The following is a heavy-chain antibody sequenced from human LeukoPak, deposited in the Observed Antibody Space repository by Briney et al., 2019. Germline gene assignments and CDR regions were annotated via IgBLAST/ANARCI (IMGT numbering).Heavy chain of an antibody. CDR3: ATAQVHWWKGFDY. D-gene: IGHD2-8*02. CDR2: ISSSSSYI. V-gene: IGHV3-21*01. J-gene: IGHJ4*02. CDR1: GFTFSSYS. Sequence: GGSLRLSCAASGFTFSSYSMNWVRQAPGKGLEWVSSISSSSSYIYYADSVKGRFTISRDNAKNSLYLQMNSLRAEDTAVYYCATAQVHWWKGFDYWGQGTLVTVSS.